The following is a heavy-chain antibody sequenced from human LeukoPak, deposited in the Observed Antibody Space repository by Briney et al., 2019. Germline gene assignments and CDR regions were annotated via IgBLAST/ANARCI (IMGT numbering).Heavy chain of an antibody. CDR1: GFTFSNSA. V-gene: IGHV3-23*01. CDR3: AKDGSWGDYYFYFYIDV. J-gene: IGHJ6*03. D-gene: IGHD1-26*01. CDR2: ISASGHYT. Sequence: PGGSPRLSCEASGFTFSNSAMSWVRQAPGKGLEWVSGISASGHYTYNADSAKGRFTISRDNSKNTLYLQMNSLRAEDTALYFCAKDGSWGDYYFYFYIDVWSKGTTVTVSS.